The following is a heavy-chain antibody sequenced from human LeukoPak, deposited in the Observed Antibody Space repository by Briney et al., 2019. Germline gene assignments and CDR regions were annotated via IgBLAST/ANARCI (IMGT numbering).Heavy chain of an antibody. CDR2: IYTSGST. J-gene: IGHJ6*02. Sequence: VSGGAIRRYLWRWIRQPAGKELEWIGRIYTSGSTNYNPSLKSRVTMSVDTSKNQFSLKLSSVTAADTAVYYCARSGYSYGSHYGMDVWGQGTTVTVSS. CDR3: ARSGYSYGSHYGMDV. CDR1: GGAIRRYL. D-gene: IGHD5-18*01. V-gene: IGHV4-4*07.